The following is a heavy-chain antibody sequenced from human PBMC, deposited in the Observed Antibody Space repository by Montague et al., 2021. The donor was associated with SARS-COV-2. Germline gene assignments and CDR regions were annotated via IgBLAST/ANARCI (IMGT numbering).Heavy chain of an antibody. CDR1: GGSFSSGDSY. Sequence: SETLSLTCSVSGGSFSSGDSYWGWLRQAPGLGLKWIGDHNYARNAYYTPSLRSRVSISADTSKNQFSLKLTSVTAADTAVYYCVATYNGNWYYFDYWGQGTLVAVSS. V-gene: IGHV4-39*01. D-gene: IGHD6-13*01. CDR3: VATYNGNWYYFDY. J-gene: IGHJ4*02. CDR2: HNYARNA.